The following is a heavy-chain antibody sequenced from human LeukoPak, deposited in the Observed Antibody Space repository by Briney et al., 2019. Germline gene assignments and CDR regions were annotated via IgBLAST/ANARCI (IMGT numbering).Heavy chain of an antibody. J-gene: IGHJ3*02. Sequence: PGGSLRLSCAASGFTLSDYPMTWVRQAPGKGLQWVSLFDRGSLDTYYADSVRGRFTVSRDNDKNTLYLQMNSLRAEDTAVYYCAKEYYYGSGSYGEDAFDIWGQGTMVTVSS. D-gene: IGHD3-10*01. CDR1: GFTLSDYP. CDR2: FDRGSLDT. V-gene: IGHV3-23*01. CDR3: AKEYYYGSGSYGEDAFDI.